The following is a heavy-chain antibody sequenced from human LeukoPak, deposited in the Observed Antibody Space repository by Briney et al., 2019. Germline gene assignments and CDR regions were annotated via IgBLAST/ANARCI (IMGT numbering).Heavy chain of an antibody. CDR2: IYYSGST. CDR1: GGSISSSSYY. CDR3: ARLTIIAVAGTSDY. Sequence: SETLSLTCTVSGGSISSSSYYWGWIRQPPGKGLEWIGSIYYSGSTYYNPSLKSRVTISVDTSKNQFSLKLSSVTAADTAVYYCARLTIIAVAGTSDYWGLGTLVTVSS. J-gene: IGHJ4*02. D-gene: IGHD6-19*01. V-gene: IGHV4-39*01.